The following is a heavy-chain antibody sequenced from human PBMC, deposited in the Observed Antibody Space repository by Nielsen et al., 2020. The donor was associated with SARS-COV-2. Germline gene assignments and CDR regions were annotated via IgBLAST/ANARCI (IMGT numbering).Heavy chain of an antibody. CDR1: GFTFDDYA. D-gene: IGHD3-10*01. CDR2: ISWNSGSI. V-gene: IGHV3-9*01. CDR3: ANLAYYYGSGSYYPEDYGMDV. J-gene: IGHJ6*02. Sequence: SLKISCAASGFTFDDYAMHWVRQAPGKGLEWVSGISWNSGSIGYADSVKGRFTISRDNAKNSLYLQMNSLRAEDTALCYCANLAYYYGSGSYYPEDYGMDVWGQGTTVTVSS.